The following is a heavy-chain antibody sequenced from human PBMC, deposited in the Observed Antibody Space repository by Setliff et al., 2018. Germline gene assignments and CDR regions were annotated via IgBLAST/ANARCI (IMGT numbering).Heavy chain of an antibody. CDR1: GYTFTSYY. D-gene: IGHD6-13*01. Sequence: ASVKVSCKASGYTFTSYYMHWVRQAPGQGLEWMGIINPSGGSTSYAQKFQGRVTMTRDTSTSTVYMELSSLRSEDTAVYYCARDRAEGRDQQPFQWLNWFDPWGQGTLVTVSS. V-gene: IGHV1-46*01. CDR3: ARDRAEGRDQQPFQWLNWFDP. CDR2: INPSGGST. J-gene: IGHJ5*02.